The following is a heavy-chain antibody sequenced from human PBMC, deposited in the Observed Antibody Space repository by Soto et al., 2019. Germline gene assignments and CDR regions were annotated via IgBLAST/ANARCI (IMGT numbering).Heavy chain of an antibody. Sequence: QVQLVESGGGVVKPAGSLRLSCAASGFTFSDYFMSWIRQAPGKGLEWVSFISGSSDNIKYADSVKGRFTISRDNAKNSLYLQMNSLRAEETAVYYCVRDSARIVVVPRVDGDNWFDPWGQGTLVTVSS. CDR1: GFTFSDYF. J-gene: IGHJ5*02. D-gene: IGHD2-2*01. CDR2: ISGSSDNI. V-gene: IGHV3-11*06. CDR3: VRDSARIVVVPRVDGDNWFDP.